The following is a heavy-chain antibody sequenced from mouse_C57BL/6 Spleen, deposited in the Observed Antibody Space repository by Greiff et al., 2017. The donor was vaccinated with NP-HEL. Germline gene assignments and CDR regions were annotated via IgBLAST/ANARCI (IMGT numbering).Heavy chain of an antibody. CDR3: ARWGYDYDAAGFAY. D-gene: IGHD2-4*01. CDR1: GYTFTSYW. Sequence: QVQLQQSGAELVRPGSSVKLSCKASGYTFTSYWMHWVKQRPIQGLEWIGNIDPSDRETHYNQKFKDKATLTVDKSSSTAYMQLSSLTSEDSAVYYWARWGYDYDAAGFAYWGQGTLGTVSA. J-gene: IGHJ3*01. V-gene: IGHV1-52*01. CDR2: IDPSDRET.